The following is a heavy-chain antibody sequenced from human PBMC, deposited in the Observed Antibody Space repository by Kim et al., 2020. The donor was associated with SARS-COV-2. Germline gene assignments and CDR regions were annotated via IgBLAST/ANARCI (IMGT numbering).Heavy chain of an antibody. CDR3: ARHRLMWIAVAGANWFDP. CDR1: GGSISSSSYY. Sequence: SETLSLTCTVSGGSISSSSYYWGWIRQPPGKGLEWIGSIYYSGSTYYNPSLKSRVTISVDTSKNQFSLKLSSVTAADTAVYYCARHRLMWIAVAGANWFDPWGQGTLVTVSS. CDR2: IYYSGST. V-gene: IGHV4-39*01. D-gene: IGHD6-19*01. J-gene: IGHJ5*02.